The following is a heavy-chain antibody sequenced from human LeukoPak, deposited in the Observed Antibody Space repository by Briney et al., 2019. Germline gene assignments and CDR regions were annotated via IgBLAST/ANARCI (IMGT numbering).Heavy chain of an antibody. D-gene: IGHD4-23*01. J-gene: IGHJ4*02. Sequence: GGSLRLSCAASGFTFSSYGMNWVRQAPGKGLEWVSYISSSGSTIYYADSVKGRFTISRDNAKNSLYLQMNSLRAEDTAVYYCVRDYGGSSPFDYWGQGTLVAVSS. V-gene: IGHV3-48*03. CDR3: VRDYGGSSPFDY. CDR2: ISSSGSTI. CDR1: GFTFSSYG.